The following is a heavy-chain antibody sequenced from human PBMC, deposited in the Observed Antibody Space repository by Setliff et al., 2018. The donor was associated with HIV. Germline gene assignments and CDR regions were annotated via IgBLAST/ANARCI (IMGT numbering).Heavy chain of an antibody. V-gene: IGHV3-74*03. CDR3: ARKLRPGHGMDV. CDR1: GFTFTDYI. J-gene: IGHJ6*02. Sequence: GGSLRLSCAGSGFTFTDYIMHWVRQVPGKGLVWVSRINNDGRKTTYADSVKGRFTISRDNAKKSLYLQMNSLRGEDTAVYYCARKLRPGHGMDVWGQGTTVTVSS. D-gene: IGHD3-10*01. CDR2: INNDGRKT.